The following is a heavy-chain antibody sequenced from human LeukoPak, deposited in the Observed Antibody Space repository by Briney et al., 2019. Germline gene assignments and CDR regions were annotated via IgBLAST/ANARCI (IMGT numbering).Heavy chain of an antibody. Sequence: SRGSLRLSCAASGFTFSSYAMHWVRQAPGKGLEWVAVISYDGSNKYYADSVKGRFTISRDNSQNTLYLQMNSLRAEDTAVYYCARDMGDWNARQGSWFDPWGQGTLVTVSS. J-gene: IGHJ5*02. CDR2: ISYDGSNK. D-gene: IGHD1-1*01. CDR3: ARDMGDWNARQGSWFDP. V-gene: IGHV3-30*04. CDR1: GFTFSSYA.